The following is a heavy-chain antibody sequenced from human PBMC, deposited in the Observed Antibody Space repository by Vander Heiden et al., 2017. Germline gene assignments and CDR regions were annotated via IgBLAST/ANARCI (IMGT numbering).Heavy chain of an antibody. CDR1: GFTFSNYA. V-gene: IGHV3-23*01. J-gene: IGHJ4*02. CDR2: ISSSANSA. CDR3: ARDGRIAVSGTDS. D-gene: IGHD6-13*01. Sequence: EVQLLESGGGLVQPGGSLRLSCAASGFTFSNYAMSWVRQAPGKGLGWVSAISSSANSAYSADSVKGRFTISRDNSKNTLFLQMNSLRAEDTAIYYCARDGRIAVSGTDSWGQGTLVTVSS.